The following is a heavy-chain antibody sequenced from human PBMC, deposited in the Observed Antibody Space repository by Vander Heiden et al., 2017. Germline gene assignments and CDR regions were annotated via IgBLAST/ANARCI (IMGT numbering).Heavy chain of an antibody. J-gene: IGHJ6*02. CDR2: ISYNGGSR. CDR3: AKASRSGDYPDYYYYAMDV. CDR1: GFTFSTYA. D-gene: IGHD3-16*01. V-gene: IGHV3-23*01. Sequence: EVQLLESGGGLVQPGGSLRLSCAASGFTFSTYAMTWVRQAPGKGLEWVSGISYNGGSRFHADSVKGRFTISRDNSKNTLYLQLNSLRADDTAVYYCAKASRSGDYPDYYYYAMDVWGQGTTVTVSS.